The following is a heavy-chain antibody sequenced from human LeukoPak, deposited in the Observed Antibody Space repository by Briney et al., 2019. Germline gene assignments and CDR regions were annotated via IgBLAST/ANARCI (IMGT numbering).Heavy chain of an antibody. J-gene: IGHJ4*02. V-gene: IGHV4-39*01. CDR2: FYYSGST. CDR3: ARLPLVTTNPDY. CDR1: SGSISSASYY. Sequence: SETLSLTCTVSSGSISSASYYWGWIRQPPGKGLEWIGSFYYSGSTYYNPSLKSRVTISVDTSRNQFSLKLTSVTAADTAVYYCARLPLVTTNPDYWGQGTLVTVSS. D-gene: IGHD4-17*01.